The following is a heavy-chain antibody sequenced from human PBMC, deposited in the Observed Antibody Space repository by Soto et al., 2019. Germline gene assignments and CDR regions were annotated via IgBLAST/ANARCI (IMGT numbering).Heavy chain of an antibody. CDR1: GFTSSSYW. CDR2: IKQDGSEK. CDR3: ARGGHCSSTSCYTSRSAFDI. D-gene: IGHD2-2*02. V-gene: IGHV3-7*01. Sequence: EVQLVESGGGLVQPGGSLRLSCAASGFTSSSYWMSWVRQAPGKGLEWVANIKQDGSEKYYVDSVKGRFTISRDNAKNSLYLQVNSLRAEDTAVYYCARGGHCSSTSCYTSRSAFDIWGQGTMVTVSS. J-gene: IGHJ3*02.